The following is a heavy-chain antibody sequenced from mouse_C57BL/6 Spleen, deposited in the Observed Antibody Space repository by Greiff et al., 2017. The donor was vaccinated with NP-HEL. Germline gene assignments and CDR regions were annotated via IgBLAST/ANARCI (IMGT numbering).Heavy chain of an antibody. CDR3: ARTDLSWYFDV. J-gene: IGHJ1*03. V-gene: IGHV2-2*01. D-gene: IGHD1-1*01. Sequence: QVQLQQSGPGLVQPSQCLSITCTVSGFSLTSYCVHWVRQSPGQGLEWLGVIWSGGSTDYNAAFISRLSISKDNSKSQVFFKMNSLQADDTAIYYCARTDLSWYFDVWGTGTTVTVSS. CDR1: GFSLTSYC. CDR2: IWSGGST.